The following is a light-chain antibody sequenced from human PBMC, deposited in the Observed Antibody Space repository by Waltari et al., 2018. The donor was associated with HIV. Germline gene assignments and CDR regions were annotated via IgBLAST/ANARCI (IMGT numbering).Light chain of an antibody. V-gene: IGKV1-13*02. J-gene: IGKJ4*01. CDR3: QQFNSYPLT. CDR2: DAS. CDR1: QDISSA. Sequence: AIQLTQSPSSLSASVGDRVTIPCRTSQDISSALAWYQQKPGKPPKVLIYDASTLESGVPSRFSGSGSGTGFTLTISSLQPEDFATYYCQQFNSYPLTFGGGTKVEIK.